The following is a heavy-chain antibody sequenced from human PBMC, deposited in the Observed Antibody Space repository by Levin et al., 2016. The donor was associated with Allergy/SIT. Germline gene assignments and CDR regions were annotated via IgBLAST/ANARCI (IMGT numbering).Heavy chain of an antibody. J-gene: IGHJ4*02. V-gene: IGHV3-21*01. Sequence: VRQAPGKGLEWVSSISSSSSYIYYADSVKGRFTISRDNAKNSLYLQMNSLRAEDTAVYYCARDLGARMVRGVITNWGQGTLVTVSS. CDR2: ISSSSSYI. D-gene: IGHD3-10*01. CDR3: ARDLGARMVRGVITN.